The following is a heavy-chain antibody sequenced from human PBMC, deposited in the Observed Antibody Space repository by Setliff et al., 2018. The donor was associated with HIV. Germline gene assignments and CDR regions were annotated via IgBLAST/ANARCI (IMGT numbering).Heavy chain of an antibody. CDR1: GGSISSYC. CDR2: IFSSGST. Sequence: SETLSLTCTVSGGSISSYCWNWIRQSPGRGLEWIGFIFSSGSTKYNPSLQSRVTMSIDTSKNQFSLNLSSVTAADTAVYYCARATGNSSGWYRLDPWGQGTLVTVSS. CDR3: ARATGNSSGWYRLDP. V-gene: IGHV4-4*09. D-gene: IGHD6-19*01. J-gene: IGHJ5*02.